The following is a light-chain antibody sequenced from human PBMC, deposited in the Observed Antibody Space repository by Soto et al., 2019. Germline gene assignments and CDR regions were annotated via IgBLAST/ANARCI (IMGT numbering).Light chain of an antibody. CDR1: SSNIGSNY. Sequence: HSVLTQPPSGSGTPGQRVTISCSGSSSNIGSNYVYWYQQLPGTAPKLLIYRNNQRPSGVPDRFSGSKSGTSASLAISGLRSEDEADYYCAAWDDSLSGSGVFGTGTKVTVL. J-gene: IGLJ1*01. CDR2: RNN. CDR3: AAWDDSLSGSGV. V-gene: IGLV1-47*01.